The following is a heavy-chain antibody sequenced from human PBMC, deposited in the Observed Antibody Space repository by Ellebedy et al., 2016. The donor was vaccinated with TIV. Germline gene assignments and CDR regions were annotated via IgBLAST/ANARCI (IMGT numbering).Heavy chain of an antibody. J-gene: IGHJ2*01. CDR1: GFTFNDHS. V-gene: IGHV3-72*01. CDR2: TKIRVNSYTT. Sequence: GESLKISCAASGFTFNDHSMDWVRQAPGKGLEYVGRTKIRVNSYTTEYGASVRGRFTISRDNSEKSLYLKMNSLTTEDTAVYYCTRDPGGIYGLWGRGTLVTVSS. D-gene: IGHD3-16*01. CDR3: TRDPGGIYGL.